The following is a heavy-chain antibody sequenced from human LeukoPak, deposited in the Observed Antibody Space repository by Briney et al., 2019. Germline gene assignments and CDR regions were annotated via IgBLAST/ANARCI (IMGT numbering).Heavy chain of an antibody. D-gene: IGHD5-24*01. J-gene: IGHJ4*02. CDR2: ISSSGGST. V-gene: IGHV3-23*01. CDR1: GFTFSSYA. CDR3: AKDPYGYNSYYFDY. Sequence: AGGSLRLSCAASGFTFSSYAMSWVRQAPGKGLEWISDISSSGGSTYYADSVKGRFTISRDNSKNTLYLQMNSLRVEDTAVYYCAKDPYGYNSYYFDYWRQGTLGTVSS.